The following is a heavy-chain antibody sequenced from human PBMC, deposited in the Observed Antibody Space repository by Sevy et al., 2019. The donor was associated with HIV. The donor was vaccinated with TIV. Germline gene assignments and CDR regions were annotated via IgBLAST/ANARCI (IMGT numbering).Heavy chain of an antibody. Sequence: GGSLRLSCAASGFTFGTYTMNWVRQAPGKGLEWVSAISGSGGSTYYTDSVKGRFTISRDNSKTTLYLQMNSLRPEDTAVYYCARDLPSAVINPFYYYGMDVWGQGTTVTVSS. CDR3: ARDLPSAVINPFYYYGMDV. J-gene: IGHJ6*02. D-gene: IGHD2-21*01. V-gene: IGHV3-23*01. CDR2: ISGSGGST. CDR1: GFTFGTYT.